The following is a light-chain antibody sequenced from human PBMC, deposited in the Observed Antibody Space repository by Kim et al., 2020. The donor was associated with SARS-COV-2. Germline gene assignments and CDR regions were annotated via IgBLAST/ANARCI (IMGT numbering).Light chain of an antibody. Sequence: EIVLTQSPGTLSLSPGERATLSCRASQSVSSNYLAWYQQRPGQAPRLLIYGAPSRATGIPDRFSGSGSGTDFTLTISRLEPEDFAVYYCQQYDTSPPAYTFGQGTKLEI. CDR1: QSVSSNY. V-gene: IGKV3-20*01. J-gene: IGKJ2*01. CDR3: QQYDTSPPAYT. CDR2: GAP.